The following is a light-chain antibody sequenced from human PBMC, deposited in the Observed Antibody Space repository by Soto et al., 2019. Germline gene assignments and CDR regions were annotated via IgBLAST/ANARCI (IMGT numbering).Light chain of an antibody. J-gene: IGLJ1*01. CDR3: SSFTGSTIYV. CDR2: DVT. V-gene: IGLV2-14*03. CDR1: SSDVGGYNH. Sequence: QSALTQPASVSGSPGQSITISCTGTSSDVGGYNHVSWYQHYPGKAPKLIIYDVTNRPSGVSNRFSGSKSGNTASLTISGLQAVDEADYFCSSFTGSTIYVFGTGTKVTVL.